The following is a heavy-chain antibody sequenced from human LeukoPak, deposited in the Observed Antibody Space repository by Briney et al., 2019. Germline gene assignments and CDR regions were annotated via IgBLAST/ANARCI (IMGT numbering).Heavy chain of an antibody. J-gene: IGHJ3*02. V-gene: IGHV3-21*01. D-gene: IGHD6-19*01. Sequence: GGSLRLSCAASGFTFSSYSMNWVRQAPGKGLEWVSSISSSSYIYYADSVKGRFTISRDNAKNSLYLKMNSLRAEDTAVYYCARDRSVAGSRAFDIWGQGTMVTVSS. CDR1: GFTFSSYS. CDR3: ARDRSVAGSRAFDI. CDR2: ISSSSYI.